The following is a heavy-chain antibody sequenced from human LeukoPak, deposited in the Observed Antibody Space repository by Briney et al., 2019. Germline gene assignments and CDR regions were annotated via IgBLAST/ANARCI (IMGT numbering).Heavy chain of an antibody. V-gene: IGHV3-21*01. CDR3: ARGRYCSSTSCPRKHFDY. CDR2: ISSSSYI. D-gene: IGHD2-2*01. Sequence: SGGSLRLSCAASGFTFSSYSMNWVRQAPGKGLEWVSSISSSSYIYYADSVKGRFTISRDNAKNSLYLQMNSLRAEDTAVYYCARGRYCSSTSCPRKHFDYWGQGTLVTVSS. J-gene: IGHJ4*02. CDR1: GFTFSSYS.